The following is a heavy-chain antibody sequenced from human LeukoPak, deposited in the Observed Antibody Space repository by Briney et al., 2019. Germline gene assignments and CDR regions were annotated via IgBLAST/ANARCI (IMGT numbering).Heavy chain of an antibody. Sequence: SETLSLTRAVYGGSFSGYYWSWIRQPPGKGLEWIGEINHSGRTNYNPSLKRHITISIDTTNKHFCLKLSPVTAADTAVYYCAAEVGATTPRNYWGQGTLVTVSS. D-gene: IGHD1-26*01. J-gene: IGHJ4*02. CDR3: AAEVGATTPRNY. V-gene: IGHV4-34*01. CDR1: GGSFSGYY. CDR2: INHSGRT.